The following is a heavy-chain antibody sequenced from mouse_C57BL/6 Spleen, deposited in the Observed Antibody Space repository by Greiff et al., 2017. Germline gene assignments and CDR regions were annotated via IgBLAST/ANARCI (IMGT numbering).Heavy chain of an antibody. CDR2: IRLKSDNYAT. CDR1: GFTFSNYW. J-gene: IGHJ4*01. V-gene: IGHV6-3*01. Sequence: EVQLVESGGGLVQPGGSMKLSCVASGFTFSNYWMNWVRQSPEKGLEWVAQIRLKSDNYATHYAESVKGRFTISRDDYKSSVYLQMNNLRAEDTGIYYCTADSNSAMDYWGQGTSVTVSS. CDR3: TADSNSAMDY. D-gene: IGHD2-5*01.